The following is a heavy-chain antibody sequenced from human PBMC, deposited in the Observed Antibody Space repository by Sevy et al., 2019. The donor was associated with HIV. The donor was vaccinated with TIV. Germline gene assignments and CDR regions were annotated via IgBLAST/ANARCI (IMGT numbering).Heavy chain of an antibody. J-gene: IGHJ4*02. D-gene: IGHD6-13*01. CDR2: INQDGSKK. CDR1: GFTFSRYW. V-gene: IGHV3-7*01. CDR3: AGEGSSWSDFDS. Sequence: GGSLRLSCAASGFTFSRYWMNWVRQAPGKGLEWVANINQDGSKKYYVDSVEGRFTISRDNAKNSLYLQMNSLRVEETVGYYCAGEGSSWSDFDSWGQGTLVTVSS.